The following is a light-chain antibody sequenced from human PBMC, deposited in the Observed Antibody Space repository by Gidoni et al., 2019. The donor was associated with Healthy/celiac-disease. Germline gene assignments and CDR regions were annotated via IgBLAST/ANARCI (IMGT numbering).Light chain of an antibody. CDR3: QRYDNLPLT. Sequence: DLQKTQAPSSLPASVGDRVTITCHASQDISNYLNWYQQKQGKAPKLLIYDASNLETGVPSRFSGSGSVTDFTFTISSLQPEYITSYYCQRYDNLPLTFXGXTKVEIK. V-gene: IGKV1-33*01. CDR2: DAS. CDR1: QDISNY. J-gene: IGKJ4*01.